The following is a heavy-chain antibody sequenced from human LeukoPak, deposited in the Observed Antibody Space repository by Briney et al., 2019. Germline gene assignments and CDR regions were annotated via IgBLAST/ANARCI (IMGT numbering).Heavy chain of an antibody. J-gene: IGHJ4*02. V-gene: IGHV4-38-2*02. CDR2: IFHSGST. CDR3: AREYSSFDY. D-gene: IGHD6-13*01. CDR1: GYSISSGYY. Sequence: SETLSLTCTVSGYSISSGYYWGGIRQPPGKGLEWIGSIFHSGSTYYNPSLKSRVTISVDTSKNQLSLDLTSATAADTAVYYCAREYSSFDYWGQGILVTVSS.